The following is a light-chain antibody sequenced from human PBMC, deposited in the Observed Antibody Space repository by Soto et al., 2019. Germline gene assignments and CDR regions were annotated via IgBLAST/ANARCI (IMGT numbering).Light chain of an antibody. CDR1: HRVSSY. CDR3: QQYNNWPLT. J-gene: IGKJ4*01. CDR2: ATS. V-gene: IGKV3-15*01. Sequence: IVMTQSPATLSVSPGERATLSCRASHRVSSYLAWYQQKPGQAPRLLIYATSTRATGIPARFSGSGSGTEFTLTISSLQSEDFAVYYCQQYNNWPLTFGGGTKVEIK.